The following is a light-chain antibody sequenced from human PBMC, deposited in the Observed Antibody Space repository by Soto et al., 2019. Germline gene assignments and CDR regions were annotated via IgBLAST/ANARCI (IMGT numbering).Light chain of an antibody. CDR1: QGISNY. CDR3: QKYNSAPLT. V-gene: IGKV1-27*01. Sequence: DIQMTQSPSSLSASVGDRVTITCRACQGISNYLAWYQQKPGKVPKLLIYAASTLQSGVPSRFSGSGSGTDFTLNISSLQPEDVATYYCQKYNSAPLTFGGGTKVEIK. CDR2: AAS. J-gene: IGKJ4*01.